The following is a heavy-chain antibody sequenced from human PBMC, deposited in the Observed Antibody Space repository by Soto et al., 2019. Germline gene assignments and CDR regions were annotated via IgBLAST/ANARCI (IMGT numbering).Heavy chain of an antibody. J-gene: IGHJ4*02. CDR1: GFTFSSYA. Sequence: LRLSCAASGFTFSSYAMSWVRKAPGKGLEWVSAISGSGGSTYYADSVKGRFTISRDNSKNTLYLQMNSLRAEDTAVYYCAKVSDFWNGYPYYFGYWGQGTLVTVSS. V-gene: IGHV3-23*01. CDR3: AKVSDFWNGYPYYFGY. CDR2: ISGSGGST. D-gene: IGHD3-3*01.